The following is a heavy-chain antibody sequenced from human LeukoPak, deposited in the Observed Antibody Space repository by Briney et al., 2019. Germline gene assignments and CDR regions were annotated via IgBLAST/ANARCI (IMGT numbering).Heavy chain of an antibody. J-gene: IGHJ4*02. CDR2: LRGNGET. Sequence: PGGSLRLSCAASGFTFSSYAMSWVRQAPARGLEWVASLRGNGETFYADSVKGRCTLSRDVSRSTVYLQLNNLSVEDTAVYYCAKASWVSSDDAVWWGQGTLVTVSS. CDR1: GFTFSSYA. V-gene: IGHV3-23*01. CDR3: AKASWVSSDDAVW. D-gene: IGHD3-3*01.